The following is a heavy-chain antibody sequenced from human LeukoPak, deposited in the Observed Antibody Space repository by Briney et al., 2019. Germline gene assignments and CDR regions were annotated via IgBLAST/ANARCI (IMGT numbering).Heavy chain of an antibody. V-gene: IGHV3-21*01. Sequence: GGSLRLSCAASGFTFSSYSMNWVRQAPGKGLEWVSSISSSSSYIYYADSVKGRFTISRDNAKNSLYLQINSLRAEDTAVYYCARETAMESFDYWGQGTLVTVSS. CDR2: ISSSSSYI. D-gene: IGHD5-18*01. CDR1: GFTFSSYS. CDR3: ARETAMESFDY. J-gene: IGHJ4*02.